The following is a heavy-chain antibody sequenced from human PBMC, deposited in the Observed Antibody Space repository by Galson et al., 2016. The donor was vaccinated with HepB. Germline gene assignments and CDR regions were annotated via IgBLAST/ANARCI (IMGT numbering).Heavy chain of an antibody. J-gene: IGHJ6*02. CDR3: ARDRYWNDGPYYYAMDV. CDR1: GFTFSTYA. Sequence: SLRLSCAASGFTFSTYAMNWVRQAPGKGLQWVSYISSSSAFIYYADSVKGRFTVSRDSAKNSLYLQMNSLRAEDTAVYYCARDRYWNDGPYYYAMDVWGQGTTVTVSS. V-gene: IGHV3-21*01. CDR2: ISSSSAFI. D-gene: IGHD1-1*01.